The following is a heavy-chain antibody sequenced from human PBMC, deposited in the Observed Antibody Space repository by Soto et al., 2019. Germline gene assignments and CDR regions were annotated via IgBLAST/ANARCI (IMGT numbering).Heavy chain of an antibody. J-gene: IGHJ6*02. CDR2: IVVGSGNT. V-gene: IGHV1-58*01. CDR1: GFTFTSSA. D-gene: IGHD5-12*01. CDR3: AVGYSDYDFAVAGGYYYGMDV. Sequence: SVKVSCKASGFTFTSSAVQWVRQARGQRLEWIGWIVVGSGNTNYAQKFQERVTITRDMSTGTAYMELSSLRSEDTAVYYCAVGYSDYDFAVAGGYYYGMDVWGQGTTVTVSS.